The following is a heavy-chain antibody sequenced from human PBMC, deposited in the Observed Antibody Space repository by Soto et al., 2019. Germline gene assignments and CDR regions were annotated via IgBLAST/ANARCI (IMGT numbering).Heavy chain of an antibody. D-gene: IGHD1-26*01. Sequence: ASVKVSCKASGYTFTSYYMHWVRQAPGQGLEWMGIINPSGGSTSYAQKFQGRVTMTRDTSTSTVCMELSSLRSEDTAVYYCARQMVRGVNLPPTYSGSYYDFDYWG. CDR1: GYTFTSYY. CDR3: ARQMVRGVNLPPTYSGSYYDFDY. J-gene: IGHJ4*01. V-gene: IGHV1-46*01. CDR2: INPSGGST.